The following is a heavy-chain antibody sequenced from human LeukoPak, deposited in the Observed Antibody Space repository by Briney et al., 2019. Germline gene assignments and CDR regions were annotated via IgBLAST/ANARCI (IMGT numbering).Heavy chain of an antibody. V-gene: IGHV3-48*01. CDR2: ISRDGGTI. CDR1: GFTFSSYS. D-gene: IGHD2-2*01. J-gene: IGHJ4*02. Sequence: PGGSLRLSCAASGFTFSSYSMNWVRQAPGKGLEWVSYISRDGGTIYHADSVKGRFSISRDSARNSVYLQMNSLRAEDTAVYYCARGPYAGGHYFDFWGQGTLATVSS. CDR3: ARGPYAGGHYFDF.